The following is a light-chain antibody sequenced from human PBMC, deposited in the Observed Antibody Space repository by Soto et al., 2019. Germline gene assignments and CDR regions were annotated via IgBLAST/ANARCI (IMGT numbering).Light chain of an antibody. CDR1: QSIGTY. Sequence: DAQMTQSPSSLSASVGDSVTITCRASQSIGTYLDWYQHKPWKAPKRLIYAASSLQSGVPSSFSGSGYGTDFTRTISSLQPEDFSTYYCQESHSTFGQGTKLEIK. CDR2: AAS. V-gene: IGKV1-39*01. CDR3: QESHST. J-gene: IGKJ2*01.